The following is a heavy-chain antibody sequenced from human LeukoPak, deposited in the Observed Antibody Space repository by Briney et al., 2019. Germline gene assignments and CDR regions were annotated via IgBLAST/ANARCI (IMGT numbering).Heavy chain of an antibody. D-gene: IGHD3-10*01. CDR3: ARSSGGSYYMGDY. V-gene: IGHV3-7*01. J-gene: IGHJ4*02. CDR2: IKQDGSEK. Sequence: GGSLRLSCAASGFTFSSYWMSWVRQAPGKGLEWVANIKQDGSEKYYVDSVKGRFTISRDSAKNSLYLQMNSLRAEDTAVYYCARSSGGSYYMGDYWGQGTLVTVSS. CDR1: GFTFSSYW.